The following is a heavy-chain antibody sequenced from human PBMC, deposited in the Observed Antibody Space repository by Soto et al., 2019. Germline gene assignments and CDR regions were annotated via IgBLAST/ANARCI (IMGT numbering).Heavy chain of an antibody. CDR3: VRDLRSSGWYRSGGRDAFDI. J-gene: IGHJ3*02. V-gene: IGHV1-18*01. CDR2: ISAYNGNT. D-gene: IGHD6-19*01. CDR1: GYTFTSYG. Sequence: GASVKVSCKASGYTFTSYGISWVRQAPGQGLEWMGWISAYNGNTNYAQKLKGRVTMTTDTSTSTAYMELRSLRSDDTVVYYFVRDLRSSGWYRSGGRDAFDIWGQGTMVTVSS.